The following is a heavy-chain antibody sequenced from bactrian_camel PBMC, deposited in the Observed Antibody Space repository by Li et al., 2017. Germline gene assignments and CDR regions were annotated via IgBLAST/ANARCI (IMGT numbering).Heavy chain of an antibody. V-gene: IGHV3S1*01. CDR3: ASLSAVASTSMKSH. D-gene: IGHD4*01. J-gene: IGHJ4*01. Sequence: HVQLVESGGGPAQAGGSLRLSCTASGFAFSVYWMYWVRQAPGKGLEWVSSINSGDDATLYAGSVTGRFTISRDNAKNTLYLHMNSLKYEDTAVYYCASLSAVASTSMKSHWGQGTQVTVS. CDR1: GFAFSVYW. CDR2: INSGDDAT.